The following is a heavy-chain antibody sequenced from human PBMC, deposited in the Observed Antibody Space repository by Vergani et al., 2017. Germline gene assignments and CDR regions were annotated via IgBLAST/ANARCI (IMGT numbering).Heavy chain of an antibody. CDR3: ARYGTTGTTTPLNYYYYYMDV. V-gene: IGHV3-74*03. J-gene: IGHJ6*03. CDR2: IKSDGSIT. Sequence: DVHLAESGGGFFQPGGSLRLSCSASGFSFNSYWMHWVRQVPGKGLLWVSRIKSDGSITAYADSVKGRFTISRDNAQNTLYLQMNSLRVEDTGVYYCARYGTTGTTTPLNYYYYYMDVWGK. D-gene: IGHD1-1*01. CDR1: GFSFNSYW.